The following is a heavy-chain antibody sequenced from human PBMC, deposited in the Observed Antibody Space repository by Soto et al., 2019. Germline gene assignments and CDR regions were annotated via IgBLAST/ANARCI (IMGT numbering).Heavy chain of an antibody. V-gene: IGHV1-3*01. CDR3: ASPERNXYDSSGYYYLYYYYGMDV. J-gene: IGHJ6*02. CDR1: GYTFTSCA. Sequence: ASVKVSCKASGYTFTSCAMHWVRQAPGQRLEWMGWINAGNGNTKYSQKFQGRVTITRDTSASTAYMELSSLRSEDTAVYYCASPERNXYDSSGYYYLYYYYGMDVWGQGTTVTVS. D-gene: IGHD3-22*01. CDR2: INAGNGNT.